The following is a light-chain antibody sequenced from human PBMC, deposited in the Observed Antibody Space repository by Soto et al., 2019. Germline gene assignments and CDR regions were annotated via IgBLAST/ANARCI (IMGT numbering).Light chain of an antibody. CDR2: GAS. J-gene: IGKJ4*01. CDR1: QSIGTQ. CDR3: QNKNFWPLVT. Sequence: EIVMTQSPATLSVSPGERATLSCRASQSIGTQLAWYQLKPGQTPRLLIFGASTRATGIPARFSGSGSGSEFTLLISRPQSEVLGFYSCQNKNFWPLVTFGGGTRVEIK. V-gene: IGKV3-15*01.